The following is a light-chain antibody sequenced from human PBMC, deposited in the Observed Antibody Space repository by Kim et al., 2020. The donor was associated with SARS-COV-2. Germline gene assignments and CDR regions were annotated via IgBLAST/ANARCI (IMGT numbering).Light chain of an antibody. Sequence: IVLTQSPDFLSVTPKEKVTITCRASQSIGTSLHWYQQKPDQSPKLLIKYTSQSFSGVPSRFSGGGSGTDFTLTINSLEAEDAATYYCHHSSSFLLTFGGGTKVEIK. J-gene: IGKJ4*01. CDR1: QSIGTS. CDR3: HHSSSFLLT. CDR2: YTS. V-gene: IGKV6-21*01.